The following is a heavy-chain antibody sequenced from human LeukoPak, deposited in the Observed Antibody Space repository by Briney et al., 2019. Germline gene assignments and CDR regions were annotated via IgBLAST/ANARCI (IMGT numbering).Heavy chain of an antibody. V-gene: IGHV3-21*04. CDR3: AKDTDPYYDILTGENAFDI. D-gene: IGHD3-9*01. Sequence: GGSLRLSCAASGFTFSSYSMNWVRQAPGKGLEWVSSISSSSSYIYYADSVKGRFTISRDNAKNSLYLQMNSLRAEDTALYYCAKDTDPYYDILTGENAFDIWGQGTMVTVSS. CDR2: ISSSSSYI. CDR1: GFTFSSYS. J-gene: IGHJ3*02.